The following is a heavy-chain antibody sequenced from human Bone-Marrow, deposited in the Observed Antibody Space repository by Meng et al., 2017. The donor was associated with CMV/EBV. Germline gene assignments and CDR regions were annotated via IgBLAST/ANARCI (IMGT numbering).Heavy chain of an antibody. CDR3: AREWDAYCGGDCYMGAGY. V-gene: IGHV3-74*01. CDR2: INSDGSST. Sequence: GESLKISCAASGFTFSSYWMHWVRQAPGKGLVWVSRINSDGSSTSYADSVKGRFTISRDNAKNTLYLQMNSLRAEDTAVYYCAREWDAYCGGDCYMGAGYWGQGTLVTVYS. J-gene: IGHJ4*02. D-gene: IGHD2-21*01. CDR1: GFTFSSYW.